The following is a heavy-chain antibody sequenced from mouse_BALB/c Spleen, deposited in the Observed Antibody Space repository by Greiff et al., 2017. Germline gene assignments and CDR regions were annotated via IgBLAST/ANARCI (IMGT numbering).Heavy chain of an antibody. CDR3: ARGGGYYEDY. CDR1: GYSITSGYY. J-gene: IGHJ2*01. CDR2: ISYDGSN. D-gene: IGHD2-3*01. V-gene: IGHV3-6*02. Sequence: VQLQQSGPGLVKPSQSLSLTCSVTGYSITSGYYWNWIRQFPGNKLEWMGYISYDGSNNYNPSLKNRISITRDTSKNQFFLKLNSVTTEDTATYYCARGGGYYEDYWGQGTTLTVSS.